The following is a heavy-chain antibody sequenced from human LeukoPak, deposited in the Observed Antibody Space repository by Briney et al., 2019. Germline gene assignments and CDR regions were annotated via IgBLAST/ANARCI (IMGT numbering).Heavy chain of an antibody. CDR3: ASAMMRFDSSGYYTAAYFEH. CDR2: ISSSGNTR. J-gene: IGHJ4*02. D-gene: IGHD3-22*01. CDR1: GMMFSSYE. V-gene: IGHV3-48*03. Sequence: PGGSLRLSCSASGMMFSSYEMYWVRQAPGKGLEWVSDISSSGNTRNYADSVKGRFTISRDNAKKTLHLQMNSLRGDDTAIYYCASAMMRFDSSGYYTAAYFEHWGQGTRVTVSS.